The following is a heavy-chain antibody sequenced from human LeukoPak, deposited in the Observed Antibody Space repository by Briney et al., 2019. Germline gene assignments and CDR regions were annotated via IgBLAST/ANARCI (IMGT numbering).Heavy chain of an antibody. CDR1: GFTFSSYG. J-gene: IGHJ4*02. V-gene: IGHV3-30*02. CDR3: ARGEYYYTSGSYYYFDY. D-gene: IGHD3-10*01. CDR2: IRYDGSNK. Sequence: PGGSLRLSCAASGFTFSSYGMHWVRQAPGKGLEWVAFIRYDGSNKYYADSVKGRFTISRDNSKNTLYLQMDSLRPEDTAVYYCARGEYYYTSGSYYYFDYWGQGTLVTVSS.